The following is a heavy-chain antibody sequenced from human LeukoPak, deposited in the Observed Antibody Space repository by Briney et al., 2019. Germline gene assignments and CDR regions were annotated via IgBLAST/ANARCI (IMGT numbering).Heavy chain of an antibody. Sequence: PSETLSLTCTVSGGSISSGGYYWSWIRQHPGKGLEWIGYIYYSGSTYYNPSLKSRVTISVDTSKNQFSLKLSSVTAADTAVYYCARRERTTPFDYWGQGTLVTVSS. CDR1: GGSISSGGYY. CDR3: ARRERTTPFDY. CDR2: IYYSGST. J-gene: IGHJ4*02. D-gene: IGHD4-11*01. V-gene: IGHV4-31*03.